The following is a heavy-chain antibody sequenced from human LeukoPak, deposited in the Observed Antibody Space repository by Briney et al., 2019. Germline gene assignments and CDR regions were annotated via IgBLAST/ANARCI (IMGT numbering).Heavy chain of an antibody. D-gene: IGHD3-9*01. Sequence: GGSLRLSCVASGFTFSNYAMSWVRQAPGKGLEWVSAITGSGGITYYADSVKGRFTISRDNSKNTLYLQMNSLRAEDTAVYYCAKWGDYDVLTGYYDPDYWGQGTLVTVSS. CDR2: ITGSGGIT. V-gene: IGHV3-23*01. J-gene: IGHJ4*02. CDR3: AKWGDYDVLTGYYDPDY. CDR1: GFTFSNYA.